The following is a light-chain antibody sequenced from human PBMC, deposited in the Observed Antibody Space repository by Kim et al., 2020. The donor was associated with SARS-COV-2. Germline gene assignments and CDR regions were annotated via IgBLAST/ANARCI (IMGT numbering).Light chain of an antibody. CDR2: EYN. CDR3: QSYDSSNQV. Sequence: GKTVTISCSGSSGSIASNYVQWYQQRPGSAPTTVIYEYNQRPSGVPDRFSGSIDSSSNSASLTISGLKTEDEADYYCQSYDSSNQVFGGGTKLTVL. V-gene: IGLV6-57*02. J-gene: IGLJ3*02. CDR1: SGSIASNY.